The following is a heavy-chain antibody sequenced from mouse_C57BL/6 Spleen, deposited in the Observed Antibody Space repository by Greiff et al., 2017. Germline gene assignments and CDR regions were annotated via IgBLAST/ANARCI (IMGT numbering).Heavy chain of an antibody. J-gene: IGHJ1*03. CDR2: INYDGSST. V-gene: IGHV5-16*01. D-gene: IGHD2-4*01. CDR1: GFTFSDYY. CDR3: ARDRGDYEWYFDV. Sequence: EVKLVESEGGLVQPGSSMKLSCTASGFTFSDYYMAWVRQVPEKGLEWVANINYDGSSTYYLDSLKSRFIISRANAKNILYLQMSSLKSEDTATYYCARDRGDYEWYFDVWGTGTTVTVSS.